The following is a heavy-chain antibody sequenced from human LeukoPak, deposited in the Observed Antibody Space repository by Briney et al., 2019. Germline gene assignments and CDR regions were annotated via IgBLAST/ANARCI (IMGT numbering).Heavy chain of an antibody. Sequence: SETLSLTCTVSGDSISSGGYSWSWIRQPPGRGLEWIGYIYHSGGTYCNPSLKSRVTMSLDRSKNQFSLKLSSVTAADTAVYYCARTYSSGWVRWFNPWGQGTLVTVSS. J-gene: IGHJ5*02. CDR1: GDSISSGGYS. D-gene: IGHD6-19*01. V-gene: IGHV4-30-2*01. CDR2: IYHSGGT. CDR3: ARTYSSGWVRWFNP.